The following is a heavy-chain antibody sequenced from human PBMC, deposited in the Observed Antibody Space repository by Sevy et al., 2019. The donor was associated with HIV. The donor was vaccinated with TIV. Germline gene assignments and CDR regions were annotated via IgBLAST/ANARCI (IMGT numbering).Heavy chain of an antibody. J-gene: IGHJ3*02. CDR3: VHRRGYCSGGTCRYEEAFDI. CDR1: GFSFDTSGVG. Sequence: SGSTLVNPTQTLTLTCTFSGFSFDTSGVGVAWIRQPPGKALEWLAVIYWNDDDRDSPSLKSRLTITKDTSKNPVVLRMTNMDPVDTATYFCVHRRGYCSGGTCRYEEAFDIWGQGTMVTVSS. V-gene: IGHV2-5*01. D-gene: IGHD2-15*01. CDR2: IYWNDDD.